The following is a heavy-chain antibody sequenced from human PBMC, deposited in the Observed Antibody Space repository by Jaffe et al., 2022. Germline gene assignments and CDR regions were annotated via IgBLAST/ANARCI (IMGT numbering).Heavy chain of an antibody. CDR2: IYSGGST. CDR1: GFTVSSNY. V-gene: IGHV3-66*02. CDR3: ARERYCSSTSCQERDDY. Sequence: EVQLVESGGGLVQPGGSLRLSCAASGFTVSSNYMSWVRQAPGKGLEWVSVIYSGGSTYYADSVKGRFTISRDNSKNTLYLQMNSLRAEDTAVYYCARERYCSSTSCQERDDYWGQGTLVTVSS. J-gene: IGHJ4*02. D-gene: IGHD2-2*01.